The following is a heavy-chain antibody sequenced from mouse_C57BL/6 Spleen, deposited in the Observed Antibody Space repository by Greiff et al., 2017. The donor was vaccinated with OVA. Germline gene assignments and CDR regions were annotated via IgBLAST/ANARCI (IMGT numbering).Heavy chain of an antibody. CDR1: GYTFTDYY. D-gene: IGHD1-1*01. J-gene: IGHJ2*01. Sequence: EVQLQQSGPELVKPGASVKISCKASGYTFTDYYMNWVKQSHGKSLEWIGDINPNNGGTSYNQKFKGKATLTVDKSSSTAYMELRSLTSEDSAVYYCARDYYGSSPGYFDYWGQGTTLTVSS. CDR3: ARDYYGSSPGYFDY. CDR2: INPNNGGT. V-gene: IGHV1-26*01.